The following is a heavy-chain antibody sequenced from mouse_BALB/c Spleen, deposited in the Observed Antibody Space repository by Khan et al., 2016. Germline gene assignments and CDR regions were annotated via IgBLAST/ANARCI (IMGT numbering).Heavy chain of an antibody. Sequence: VQLQESGAELVRPGTSVKVSCKASGYAFTNYLIEWVKQRPGQGLEWIGVINPGSGGTNYNEKFKGQATLTADKSSSTAYMQLSSLTSDDSAVYFCERGYDWYFDVWGAGTTVTVSS. V-gene: IGHV1-54*01. CDR1: GYAFTNYL. CDR2: INPGSGGT. D-gene: IGHD2-14*01. J-gene: IGHJ1*01. CDR3: ERGYDWYFDV.